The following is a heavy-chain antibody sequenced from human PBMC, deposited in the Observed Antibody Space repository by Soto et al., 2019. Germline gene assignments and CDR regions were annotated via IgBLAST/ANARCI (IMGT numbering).Heavy chain of an antibody. D-gene: IGHD6-6*01. CDR1: DFTFSSYD. J-gene: IGHJ4*02. V-gene: IGHV3-13*01. CDR2: IGTVVDT. Sequence: EVQLVESGGGLVQPGGSLRLSCAASDFTFSSYDMHWVGKATGKGLEWVSAIGTVVDTYYPGSVKGRFTISRENAKNSLYLQMNSLRAGDTAVYYCARVDSSSALDYWGQGTLVTVSS. CDR3: ARVDSSSALDY.